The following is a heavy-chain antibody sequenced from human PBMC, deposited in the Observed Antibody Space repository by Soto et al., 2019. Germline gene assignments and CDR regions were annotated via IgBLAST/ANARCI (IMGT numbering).Heavy chain of an antibody. CDR1: GFTFSSYW. D-gene: IGHD4-17*01. V-gene: IGHV3-7*01. J-gene: IGHJ6*03. CDR2: IKQDGSEK. CDR3: ARDLYGDYDDYYYYYMDV. Sequence: PGGSLILSCAASGFTFSSYWMSWVRQAPGKGLEWVANIKQDGSEKYYVDSVKGRFTISRDNAKNSLYLQMNSLRAEDTAVYYCARDLYGDYDDYYYYYMDVWGKGTTVTVSS.